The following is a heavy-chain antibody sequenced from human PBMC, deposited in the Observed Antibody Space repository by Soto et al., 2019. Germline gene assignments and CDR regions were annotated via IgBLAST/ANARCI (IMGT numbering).Heavy chain of an antibody. Sequence: ESLKISYQSSGYRFISSWNGWVRQMPGKGLEWMGIIYTGDSDTRYSPSFQGQVTISADKSASTAYLQWSSLKASDTATYYCARVMAASGTAFDYWGQGALVTVSS. J-gene: IGHJ4*02. D-gene: IGHD6-13*01. CDR1: GYRFISSW. CDR3: ARVMAASGTAFDY. CDR2: IYTGDSDT. V-gene: IGHV5-51*01.